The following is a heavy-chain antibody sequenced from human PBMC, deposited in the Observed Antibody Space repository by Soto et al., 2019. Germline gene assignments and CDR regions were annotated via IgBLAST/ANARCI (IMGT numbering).Heavy chain of an antibody. CDR3: TRGYSGIDIYAFDI. V-gene: IGHV3-72*01. Sequence: GGSLRLSCAASGSTLSYHYVEWVRQAPGKGLEWVGRSGNKANSDTTEYGSSVKGRFTISRDDSKNSMYLQMNSLKTEDTAVYYCTRGYSGIDIYAFDIWGQGTLVTVSS. CDR1: GSTLSYHY. CDR2: SGNKANSDTT. J-gene: IGHJ3*02. D-gene: IGHD1-26*01.